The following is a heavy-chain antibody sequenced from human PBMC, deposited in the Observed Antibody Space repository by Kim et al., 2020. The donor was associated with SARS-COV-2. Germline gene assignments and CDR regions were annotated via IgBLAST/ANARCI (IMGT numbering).Heavy chain of an antibody. V-gene: IGHV3-30*04. CDR2: ISYDGSNK. CDR1: GFTFSSYA. J-gene: IGHJ4*01. CDR3: ASGGGFGGLWGYFDY. D-gene: IGHD3-10*01. Sequence: GGSLRLSCAASGFTFSSYAMHWVRQAPGKGLEWVAVISYDGSNKYYADSVKGRFTISRDNSKNTLYLQMNSLRAEDTAVYYCASGGGFGGLWGYFDYWG.